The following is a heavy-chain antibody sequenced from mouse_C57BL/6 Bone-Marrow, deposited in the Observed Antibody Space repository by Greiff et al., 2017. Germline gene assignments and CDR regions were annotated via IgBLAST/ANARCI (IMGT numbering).Heavy chain of an antibody. Sequence: EVQLQQSGPELVKPGASVKISCKASGYTFTDYYMNWVKQSHGKSLEWIGDINPKDGGTSYNQKFKGKATLTVDKSSSTAYMELRSLTSEDSAVYYCARWLYSNYWFAYWGQGTLVTVSA. CDR1: GYTFTDYY. CDR2: INPKDGGT. CDR3: ARWLYSNYWFAY. J-gene: IGHJ3*01. V-gene: IGHV1-26*01. D-gene: IGHD2-5*01.